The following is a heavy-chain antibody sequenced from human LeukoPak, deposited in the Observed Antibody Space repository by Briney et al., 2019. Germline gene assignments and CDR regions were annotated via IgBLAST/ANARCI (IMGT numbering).Heavy chain of an antibody. J-gene: IGHJ3*02. Sequence: SETLSLTCTVSGGPIRSYYWSWTRQAPGKGLQWIGYIHDSGRTNYSPSLQSRVTMSLDASKYQVSLKVRSVTAADTAVYFCARVYCSGGSCYSLSFDIWGQGTLVTVSS. CDR1: GGPIRSYY. D-gene: IGHD2-15*01. CDR2: IHDSGRT. V-gene: IGHV4-59*01. CDR3: ARVYCSGGSCYSLSFDI.